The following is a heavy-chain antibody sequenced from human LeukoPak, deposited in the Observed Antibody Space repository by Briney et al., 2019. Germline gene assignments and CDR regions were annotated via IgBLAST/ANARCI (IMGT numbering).Heavy chain of an antibody. D-gene: IGHD4-17*01. CDR1: GITFSNAW. CDR2: IKSKTDGGTI. J-gene: IGHJ3*02. Sequence: GGSLRLSCAASGITFSNAWMNWVRQAPGKGLEGVGRIKSKTDGGTIDYAAPVKGRFTISTDDSKNTLYLQLNSLKTEDSAVYYCTTASVTVQARGAFDIWGQGTMVTVSS. CDR3: TTASVTVQARGAFDI. V-gene: IGHV3-15*01.